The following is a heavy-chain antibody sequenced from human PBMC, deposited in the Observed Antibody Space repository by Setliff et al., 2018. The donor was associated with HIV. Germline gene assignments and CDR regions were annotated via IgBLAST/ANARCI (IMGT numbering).Heavy chain of an antibody. CDR2: IWYDGSNK. D-gene: IGHD3-22*01. V-gene: IGHV3-33*01. J-gene: IGHJ4*02. Sequence: PGGSLRLSCAASGFTFSSYGMHWVRQAPGKGLEWVAVIWYDGSNKYYADSVKGRFTISRDNSKNTLYLQMNSLRAEDTAVYYCASLDYDSSGYPFDYWGQGTLVTVSS. CDR1: GFTFSSYG. CDR3: ASLDYDSSGYPFDY.